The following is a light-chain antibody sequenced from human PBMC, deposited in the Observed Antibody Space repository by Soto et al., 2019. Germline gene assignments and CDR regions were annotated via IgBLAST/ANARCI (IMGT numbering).Light chain of an antibody. CDR3: QQYNSYSWT. Sequence: DIQMTQSPSTLSASVGDRVTVTCRASQTIGSWLAWYQQKPGRAPKLLIFDASSLESGVPSRFSGNGSGTEFTLTISGLQPDDFASYYCQQYNSYSWTFGQGTKVDI. CDR1: QTIGSW. J-gene: IGKJ1*01. V-gene: IGKV1-5*01. CDR2: DAS.